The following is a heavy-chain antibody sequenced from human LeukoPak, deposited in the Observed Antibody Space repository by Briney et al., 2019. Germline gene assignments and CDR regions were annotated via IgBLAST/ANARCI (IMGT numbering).Heavy chain of an antibody. J-gene: IGHJ3*02. D-gene: IGHD5-12*01. V-gene: IGHV3-21*01. CDR3: ARPIVATIGDAFDI. CDR2: ISSSSSYI. CDR1: GFTFSSYG. Sequence: GGSLRLSCAASGFTFSSYGMHWVRQAPGKGLEWVSSISSSSSYIYYADSVKGRFTISRDNAKNSLYLQMNSLRAEDTAVYYCARPIVATIGDAFDIWGQGTMVTVSS.